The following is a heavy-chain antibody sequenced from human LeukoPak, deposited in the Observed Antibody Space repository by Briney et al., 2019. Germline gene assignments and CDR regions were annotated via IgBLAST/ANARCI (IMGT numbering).Heavy chain of an antibody. CDR1: GYTFTDYY. V-gene: IGHV1-69-2*01. J-gene: IGHJ5*02. CDR2: VDPEDGET. CDR3: ATFNVVVPAAKRTWFDP. Sequence: ASVKISCKASGYTFTDYYMHWVQQAPGKGLEWMGRVDPEDGETIYAEKFQGRVTITADTSTDTAYMELSSLRSEDTAVYYCATFNVVVPAAKRTWFDPWGQGTLVTVSS. D-gene: IGHD2-2*01.